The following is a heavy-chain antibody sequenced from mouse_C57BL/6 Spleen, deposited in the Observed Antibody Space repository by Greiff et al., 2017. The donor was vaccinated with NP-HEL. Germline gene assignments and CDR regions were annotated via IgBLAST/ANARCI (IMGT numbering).Heavy chain of an antibody. J-gene: IGHJ3*01. Sequence: QVQLQQPGAELVRPGTSVKLSCKASGYTFTSYWMHWVKQRPGQGLEWIGVIDPSDSYTNYTQKFKGKATLTVDTSSSTAYMQLSSLTSEDSAGYYCARGTHEDGFTTPFAYRGEGTLVTVAA. V-gene: IGHV1-59*01. CDR1: GYTFTSYW. CDR2: IDPSDSYT. D-gene: IGHD1-1*01. CDR3: ARGTHEDGFTTPFAY.